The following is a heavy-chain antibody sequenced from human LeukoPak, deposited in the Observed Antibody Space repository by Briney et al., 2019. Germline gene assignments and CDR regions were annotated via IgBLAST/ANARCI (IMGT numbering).Heavy chain of an antibody. V-gene: IGHV3-23*01. CDR3: ARIQGYSYPY. D-gene: IGHD5-18*01. CDR1: AFTFSSYA. J-gene: IGHJ4*02. Sequence: GGSLRLSCAASAFTFSSYAMSWVRQAPGKGLEWVSAISGSGGSTYYADSVKGRFTISRDNAKNSLYLQMNSLRAEDTAVYYCARIQGYSYPYWGQGTLVTVSS. CDR2: ISGSGGST.